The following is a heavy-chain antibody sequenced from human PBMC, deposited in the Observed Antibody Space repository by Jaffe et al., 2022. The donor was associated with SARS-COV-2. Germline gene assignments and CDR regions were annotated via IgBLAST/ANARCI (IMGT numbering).Heavy chain of an antibody. J-gene: IGHJ2*01. CDR3: ARAQIPSAGDFWYFDL. CDR1: GFTVSSYG. Sequence: EVHLLESGGGLVQPGGSLRVSCAASGFTVSSYGMTWVRQTPGKGLEWVSAISGGDSRTNYADSAKGRFTISRDNSKNSLYLQMNRLRAEDTAVYYCARAQIPSAGDFWYFDLWGRGTLVTVSS. CDR2: ISGGDSRT. D-gene: IGHD6-13*01. V-gene: IGHV3-23*01.